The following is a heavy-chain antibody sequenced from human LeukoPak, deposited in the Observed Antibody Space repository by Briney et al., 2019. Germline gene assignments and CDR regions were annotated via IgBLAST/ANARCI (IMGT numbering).Heavy chain of an antibody. J-gene: IGHJ6*02. Sequence: GGSLRLSCTASGFTISSYAMNWVRQAPGKGLEWVSIIIGSGGTTYYADSVKVRFTISRDNSKNPLYLQMNSLRAEDTAVYYCAKSEENYYFYGMDVWGQGTTVTVSS. CDR1: GFTISSYA. V-gene: IGHV3-23*01. CDR2: IIGSGGTT. CDR3: AKSEENYYFYGMDV.